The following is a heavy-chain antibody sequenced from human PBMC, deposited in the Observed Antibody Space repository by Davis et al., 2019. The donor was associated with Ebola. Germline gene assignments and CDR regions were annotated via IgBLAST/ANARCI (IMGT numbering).Heavy chain of an antibody. CDR1: GDSVSIKSAG. CDR3: ARGWLRTGLDF. Sequence: HSQTLSLTCAISGDSVSIKSAGWNWIRQSPSRGLEWLGRTYYNSKWYHDYAVSVKSRISINADTSKNQFSLQLNSVTPEDTAVYYCARGWLRTGLDFWDQGAPVTVSS. CDR2: TYYNSKWYH. V-gene: IGHV6-1*01. J-gene: IGHJ4*02. D-gene: IGHD7-27*01.